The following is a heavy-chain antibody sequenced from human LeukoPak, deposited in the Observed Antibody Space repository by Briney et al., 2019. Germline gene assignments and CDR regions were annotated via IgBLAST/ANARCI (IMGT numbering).Heavy chain of an antibody. CDR2: FYYSGTT. J-gene: IGHJ6*03. CDR1: GYSISSGYY. D-gene: IGHD2-2*01. V-gene: IGHV4-38-2*01. Sequence: SETLSLTCVVSGYSISSGYYWGWIRQPPGKGLEWIGSFYYSGTTYCNSSLKSRVTISVDTSKNQFSLRLSSVTAADTAVYYCAAETFCSGTSCYYYYYMDVWGKGTTVTVSS. CDR3: AAETFCSGTSCYYYYYMDV.